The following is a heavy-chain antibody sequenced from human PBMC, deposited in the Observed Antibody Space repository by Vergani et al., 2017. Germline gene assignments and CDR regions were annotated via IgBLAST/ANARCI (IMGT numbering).Heavy chain of an antibody. CDR2: SNPNSGGT. V-gene: IGHV1-2*02. J-gene: IGHJ4*02. CDR1: GYTFTGYY. CDR3: ARGGMVVPAAMGVYYFDY. Sequence: QVQLVQSGAEVEKPGASVKVSCKASGYTFTGYYMHWVRQAPGQGLEWMGWSNPNSGGTNYAQKFQGRVTMTRDTSISTAYMELSRLRSDDTAVYYCARGGMVVPAAMGVYYFDYWGQGTLVTVSS. D-gene: IGHD2-2*01.